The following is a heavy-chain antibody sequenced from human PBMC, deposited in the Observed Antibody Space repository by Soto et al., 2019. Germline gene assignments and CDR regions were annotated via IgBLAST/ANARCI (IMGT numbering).Heavy chain of an antibody. V-gene: IGHV4-59*01. J-gene: IGHJ4*02. Sequence: SETLSLTCTVSGGSISGSYWSWIRQPPGKGLEWIGYIYYSGSTNYNPSLKSRVTVSVDTSKNQFSLKLSSVAAADTAVYYCARDSRSTVTMFDYWGQGTLVTVSS. CDR1: GGSISGSY. D-gene: IGHD4-17*01. CDR3: ARDSRSTVTMFDY. CDR2: IYYSGST.